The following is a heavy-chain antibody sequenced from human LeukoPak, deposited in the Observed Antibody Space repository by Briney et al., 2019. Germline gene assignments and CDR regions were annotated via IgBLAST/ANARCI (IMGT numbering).Heavy chain of an antibody. CDR2: ISTGGSTT. CDR1: GFTFSSYE. V-gene: IGHV3-48*03. Sequence: GGSLRLSCAASGFTFSSYEMIWVRQAPGMGLEWLSYISTGGSTTYYADSVKGRFTTSRDNAKSSLYLQMNSLRAEDTAVYYCVRETGGTYREFDYWGQGTLVTVSS. J-gene: IGHJ4*02. D-gene: IGHD1-26*01. CDR3: VRETGGTYREFDY.